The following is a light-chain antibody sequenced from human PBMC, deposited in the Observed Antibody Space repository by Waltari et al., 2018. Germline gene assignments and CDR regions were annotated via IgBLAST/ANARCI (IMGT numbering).Light chain of an antibody. V-gene: IGLV2-11*02. Sequence: QSALTQPRSVSGSPGQSVTISCTGTSRDVGPYNYVSWYQQHPGKAPKLMIYDVSERPSGVPDRFSGSKSGNTASLTISGLQAEDEADYYCCSYAGGYTYVFGIGTKVTVL. CDR3: CSYAGGYTYV. CDR1: SRDVGPYNY. CDR2: DVS. J-gene: IGLJ1*01.